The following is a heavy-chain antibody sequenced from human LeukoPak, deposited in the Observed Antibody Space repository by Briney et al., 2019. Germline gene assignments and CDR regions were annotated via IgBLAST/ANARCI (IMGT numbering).Heavy chain of an antibody. CDR1: GFTFTSSA. Sequence: SVKVSCKGSGFTFTSSAVQWVRQARGQRLEWIGWIVVGSGNTNYAQKFQERVTITRDMSTSTAYMELSSLRSEDTAVYYCAGYYYDSSGYYYLDYWGQGTLVTVSS. CDR3: AGYYYDSSGYYYLDY. D-gene: IGHD3-22*01. CDR2: IVVGSGNT. V-gene: IGHV1-58*01. J-gene: IGHJ4*02.